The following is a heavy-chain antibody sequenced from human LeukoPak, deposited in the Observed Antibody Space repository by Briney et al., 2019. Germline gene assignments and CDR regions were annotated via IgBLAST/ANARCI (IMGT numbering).Heavy chain of an antibody. CDR3: AKALLTGTYYYYAMDV. CDR1: GFTFTSYG. D-gene: IGHD1-20*01. CDR2: ISSDGSNK. V-gene: IGHV3-30*18. J-gene: IGHJ6*02. Sequence: PGRSLRLSCAASGFTFTSYGMHWVRQAPGKGLEWVAVISSDGSNKYYADSVKGRFTISRDNSKNTLYLQMNSLRAEDTAVYHCAKALLTGTYYYYAMDVWGQGTTVTVSS.